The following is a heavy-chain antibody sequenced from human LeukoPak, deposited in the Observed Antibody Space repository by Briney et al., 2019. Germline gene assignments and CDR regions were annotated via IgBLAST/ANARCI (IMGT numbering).Heavy chain of an antibody. Sequence: GASVKVSCQASGGTFSSYAISWVRQAPGQGLEWMGGIIPIFGTANYAQKFQGRVTITADESTSTAYMELSSLRSEDTAVYYCARTGEEGNWFDPWGQGTLVTVSS. CDR3: ARTGEEGNWFDP. CDR1: GGTFSSYA. D-gene: IGHD3-10*01. CDR2: IIPIFGTA. V-gene: IGHV1-69*13. J-gene: IGHJ5*02.